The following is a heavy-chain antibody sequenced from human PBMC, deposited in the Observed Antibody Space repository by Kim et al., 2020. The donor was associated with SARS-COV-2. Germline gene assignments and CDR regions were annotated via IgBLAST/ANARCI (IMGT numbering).Heavy chain of an antibody. CDR3: AKVHQYSNQHYFDS. V-gene: IGHV3-30*18. CDR1: GFTFSAYD. D-gene: IGHD4-4*01. J-gene: IGHJ4*02. Sequence: GGSLRLSCAASGFTFSAYDMHWVRQSPDKGLEWLGMISHDGNDQYYGDSVRGRFTISRDNSNSTLHLQMDTLSAGDTAVYYCAKVHQYSNQHYFDSWGQGTLVAVSS. CDR2: ISHDGNDQ.